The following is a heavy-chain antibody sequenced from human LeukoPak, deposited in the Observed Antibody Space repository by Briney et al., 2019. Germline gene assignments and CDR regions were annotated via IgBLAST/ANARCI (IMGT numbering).Heavy chain of an antibody. D-gene: IGHD3-22*01. CDR3: VCYDNAAEYFHY. V-gene: IGHV3-23*01. J-gene: IGHJ1*01. CDR1: GFTFSSYA. CDR2: ITTSGGST. Sequence: GGSLRLSCAASGFTFSSYAMSWVRQAPGKGLERVSSITTSGGSTSYADSVKGRFTISRDNSKNTLYLQMNSLRAEDTALYYCVCYDNAAEYFHYWGQGTLVTVSS.